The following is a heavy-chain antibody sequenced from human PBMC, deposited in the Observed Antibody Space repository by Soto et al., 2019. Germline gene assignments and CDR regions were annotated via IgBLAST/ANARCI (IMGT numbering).Heavy chain of an antibody. D-gene: IGHD5-18*01. V-gene: IGHV3-53*01. CDR2: IYSGGST. Sequence: GGSLRLSCAASGFTVSSNYMIWVRQAPGKGLEWVSIIYSGGSTYYADSVKGRFTISRDNSKNTLYLQMNSLRAEDTAVYYCASHPVGTPMVADYWGQGTLVTVSS. CDR1: GFTVSSNY. CDR3: ASHPVGTPMVADY. J-gene: IGHJ4*02.